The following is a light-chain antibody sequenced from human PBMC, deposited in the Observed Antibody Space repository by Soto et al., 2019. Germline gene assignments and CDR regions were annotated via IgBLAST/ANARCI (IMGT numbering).Light chain of an antibody. J-gene: IGLJ2*01. Sequence: LTQPASVSGSPGQSITISCTGTSSDVGGYNYVSWYQQHPGKGPKLMIYEVTNRPSGVSFRFSGSKSGNTASLTISGLQAEDEADYYCSSYTAINTVTFGGGTKVTVL. CDR2: EVT. CDR1: SSDVGGYNY. V-gene: IGLV2-14*01. CDR3: SSYTAINTVT.